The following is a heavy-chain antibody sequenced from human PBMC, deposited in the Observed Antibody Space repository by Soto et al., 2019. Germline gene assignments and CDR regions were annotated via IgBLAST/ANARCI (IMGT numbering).Heavy chain of an antibody. CDR2: IYYSGST. D-gene: IGHD2-21*01. V-gene: IGHV4-31*03. CDR3: AREPGDFGVYGMDV. J-gene: IGHJ6*02. Sequence: QVQLQESGPGLVKPSQTLSLTCTVSGGSISSGGYYWSWIRQHPGKGLEWIGYIYYSGSTYYNPSRKSRVTISVDTSKNQFSLKLSSVTGADTAVYYCAREPGDFGVYGMDVGGQGTTVTVSS. CDR1: GGSISSGGYY.